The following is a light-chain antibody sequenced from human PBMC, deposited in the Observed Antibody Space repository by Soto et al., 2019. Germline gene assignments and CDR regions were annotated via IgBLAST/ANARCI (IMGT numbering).Light chain of an antibody. CDR1: SSDVGGYNY. J-gene: IGLJ1*01. CDR2: DVS. Sequence: QSLLTQPASVSGSPGQSITISCTGTSSDVGGYNYVSWYQHHPGKAPKLMIYDVSNRPSGVSNRFSGSKSGNTASLIISGLQAEDEADYYCSSYTSSSTLSTYVFGTGTKVTDL. V-gene: IGLV2-14*03. CDR3: SSYTSSSTLSTYV.